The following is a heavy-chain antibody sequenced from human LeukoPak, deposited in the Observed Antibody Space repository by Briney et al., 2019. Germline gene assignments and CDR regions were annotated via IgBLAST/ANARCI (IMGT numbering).Heavy chain of an antibody. D-gene: IGHD2-15*01. CDR1: GYTFTGYY. CDR3: ARDSRYCSGGSCYLFYSY. Sequence: ASVKVSCKASGYTFTGYYMHWVRQAPGQGLEWMGWINPNSGGTNYAQKFQGRVTMTRDTSISTAYMELSRLRSDDTAVYYCARDSRYCSGGSCYLFYSYWGQGTLVTVSS. CDR2: INPNSGGT. V-gene: IGHV1-2*02. J-gene: IGHJ4*02.